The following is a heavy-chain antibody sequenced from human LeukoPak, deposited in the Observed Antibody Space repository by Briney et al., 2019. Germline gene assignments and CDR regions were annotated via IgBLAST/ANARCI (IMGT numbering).Heavy chain of an antibody. V-gene: IGHV4-34*01. CDR1: GGSFSGYY. J-gene: IGHJ4*02. Sequence: SETLSLTCAVYGGSFSGYYWSWIRQPTGKGLEWIGEINHSGSTNYNPSLKSRVTISVDTSKNQFSLKLSSVTAADTAVYYCARGIAAAGNWGQGTLVTVSS. CDR3: ARGIAAAGN. CDR2: INHSGST. D-gene: IGHD6-13*01.